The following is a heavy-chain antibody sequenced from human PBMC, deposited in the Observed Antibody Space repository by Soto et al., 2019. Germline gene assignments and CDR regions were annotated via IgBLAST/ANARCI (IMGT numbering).Heavy chain of an antibody. CDR1: GYTFTSYY. V-gene: IGHV1-46*01. Sequence: SVKVACNASGYTFTSYYMHWVRQAPGQGLEWMGIINPSGGSTRYAQKFQGRVTMTRDTSTSTVYMELSSLRSEDTAVYYCAAGHSSGSYGMYVWGQGTTVTVS. J-gene: IGHJ6*02. CDR3: AAGHSSGSYGMYV. D-gene: IGHD3-22*01. CDR2: INPSGGST.